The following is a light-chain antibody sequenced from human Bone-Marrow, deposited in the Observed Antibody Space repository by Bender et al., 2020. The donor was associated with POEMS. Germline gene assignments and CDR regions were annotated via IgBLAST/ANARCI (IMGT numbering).Light chain of an antibody. J-gene: IGLJ3*02. CDR3: QSYDNSLGGWV. CDR2: DVS. CDR1: SSDVGGYNY. Sequence: QSALTQPASVSASPGQSITISCTGTSSDVGGYNYVSWYQQHPGKAPKLMIYDVSNRPSGVPDRFSGSKSGTSASLAITGLQAEDEGDYYCQSYDNSLGGWVFGGGTKLTVL. V-gene: IGLV2-14*03.